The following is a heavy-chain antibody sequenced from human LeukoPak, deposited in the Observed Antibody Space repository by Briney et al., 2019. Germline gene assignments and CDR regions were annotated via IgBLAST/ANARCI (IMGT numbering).Heavy chain of an antibody. D-gene: IGHD6-13*01. V-gene: IGHV4-59*01. CDR3: ARPHSSGWSSYWYFDL. CDR1: GGSISSYY. Sequence: PSETLSLTCTVSGGSISSYYWSWLRQPPGKGLEWIGYIYYSGSTNYNPSLKSRVTISVDTSKNQFSLKLSSVTAADTAVYYCARPHSSGWSSYWYFDLWGRGTLVTDSS. J-gene: IGHJ2*01. CDR2: IYYSGST.